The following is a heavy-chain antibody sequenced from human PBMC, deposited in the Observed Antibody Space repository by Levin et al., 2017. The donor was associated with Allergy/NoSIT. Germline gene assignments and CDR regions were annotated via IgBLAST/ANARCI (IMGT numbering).Heavy chain of an antibody. J-gene: IGHJ4*02. V-gene: IGHV3-23*01. D-gene: IGHD3-10*01. CDR1: GFTFSSYA. CDR2: ISGSAGNT. CDR3: AKDNYGSGNYYNAFDY. Sequence: GGSLRLSCAASGFTFSSYAMSWVRQAPGKRLEWVSAISGSAGNTYYADSVRGRFTISRDNSKNTLYLQMNSLRAEDTAVYYCAKDNYGSGNYYNAFDYWGQGTLVTVSS.